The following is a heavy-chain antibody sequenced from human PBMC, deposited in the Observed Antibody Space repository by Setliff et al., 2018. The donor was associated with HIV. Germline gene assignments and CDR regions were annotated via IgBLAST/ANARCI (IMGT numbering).Heavy chain of an antibody. CDR2: IWYDGSNK. J-gene: IGHJ3*02. D-gene: IGHD3-16*01. V-gene: IGHV3-30*02. CDR1: GFTFSSYG. Sequence: PGGSLRLSCAASGFTFSSYGMHWVRQAPGKGLEWVALIWYDGSNKDYADSVKGRFTISRDNSKNTLYLQMNSLRLEDTALYYCVKGGMTNAAFNIWGPGTMVTVSS. CDR3: VKGGMTNAAFNI.